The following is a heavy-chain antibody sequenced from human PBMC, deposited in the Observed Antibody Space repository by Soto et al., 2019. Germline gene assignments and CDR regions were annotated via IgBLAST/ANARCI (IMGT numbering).Heavy chain of an antibody. V-gene: IGHV4-31*03. Sequence: QVQLQESGPGLVKPSQTLSLTCTVSGGSISSGGYYWSWIRQPPGKGLEWIGYIYYSGSTYYNPSLKSRVTISVDTSKNQFALKLSSVTAADTAVYYCARGYCSGGSCYSDDAFDIWGQGTMVTVSS. D-gene: IGHD2-15*01. J-gene: IGHJ3*02. CDR1: GGSISSGGYY. CDR3: ARGYCSGGSCYSDDAFDI. CDR2: IYYSGST.